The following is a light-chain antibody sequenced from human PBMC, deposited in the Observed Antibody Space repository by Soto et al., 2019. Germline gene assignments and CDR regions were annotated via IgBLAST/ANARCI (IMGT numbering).Light chain of an antibody. CDR3: QQYSDWPPIT. CDR1: QSVSRN. J-gene: IGKJ5*01. Sequence: EIVMTQSPATLSVSPGERATLSCRASQSVSRNLAWYQQKPGQAPRLLIYGASSRPTGIPARFSGSGSGTEVTLTISSLQSEDFAVYYCQQYSDWPPITFGQGTRLEIK. CDR2: GAS. V-gene: IGKV3-15*01.